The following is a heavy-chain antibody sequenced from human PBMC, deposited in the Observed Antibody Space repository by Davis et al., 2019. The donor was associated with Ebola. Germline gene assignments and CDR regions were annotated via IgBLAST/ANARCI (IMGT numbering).Heavy chain of an antibody. CDR2: IYYSGST. CDR1: GGSISSSSYY. Sequence: MPSETLSLTCTVSGGSISSSSYYWGWIRQPPGKGLEWIGSIYYSGSTYYNPSLKSRVTISVDTSKNQFSLKLSSVTAADTAVYYCARDSLNYSAFDIWGQGTMVTVSS. J-gene: IGHJ3*02. CDR3: ARDSLNYSAFDI. D-gene: IGHD1-7*01. V-gene: IGHV4-39*07.